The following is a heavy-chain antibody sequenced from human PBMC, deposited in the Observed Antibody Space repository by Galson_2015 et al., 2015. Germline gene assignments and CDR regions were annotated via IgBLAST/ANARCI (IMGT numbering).Heavy chain of an antibody. Sequence: SLRLSCAASGFTFSSYGMHWVRQAPGKGLQWVAIISDDGNEGYYADSVKGRFTISRDNSKNTLYLQMNGLRAEDTAVYCCAKSPERWGGIDYWGQGTLVTVSS. V-gene: IGHV3-30*18. CDR3: AKSPERWGGIDY. CDR1: GFTFSSYG. D-gene: IGHD5-24*01. J-gene: IGHJ4*02. CDR2: ISDDGNEG.